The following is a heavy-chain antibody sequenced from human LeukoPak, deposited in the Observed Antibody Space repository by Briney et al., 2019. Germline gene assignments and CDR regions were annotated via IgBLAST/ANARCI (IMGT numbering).Heavy chain of an antibody. CDR3: ARQPYFYYYLDV. CDR2: IVGDSTIE. Sequence: GGSLRLSCAASGFAFNNDAMTWVRRPPGKGLEWVSTIVGDSTIEYYADSVKGRFTISGDNSKTMLFLHMNSLRAEDTAIYYCARQPYFYYYLDVWGKGTTVTVTS. V-gene: IGHV3-23*01. CDR1: GFAFNNDA. J-gene: IGHJ6*03. D-gene: IGHD5-18*01.